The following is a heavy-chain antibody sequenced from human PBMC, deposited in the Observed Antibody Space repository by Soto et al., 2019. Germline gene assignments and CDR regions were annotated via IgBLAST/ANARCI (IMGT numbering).Heavy chain of an antibody. CDR1: GGSISSGDYY. V-gene: IGHV4-30-4*01. CDR3: ARENIVARYFDL. CDR2: IYYSGST. D-gene: IGHD2-15*01. Sequence: QVQLQESGPGLVKPSQTLSLTCTVSGGSISSGDYYWSWIRQPPGKGLEWIGYIYYSGSTYYNPYLKSRVTISVDTSKNQFSLMLSSVAAADTAVYYCARENIVARYFDLWGRGTLVTVSS. J-gene: IGHJ2*01.